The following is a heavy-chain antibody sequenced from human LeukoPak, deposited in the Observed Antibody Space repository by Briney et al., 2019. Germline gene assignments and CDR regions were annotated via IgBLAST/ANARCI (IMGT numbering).Heavy chain of an antibody. J-gene: IGHJ4*02. CDR1: GYTFTSYG. CDR2: ISAYNGNA. CDR3: ARAPRPNYYGSGSYYPGVDY. V-gene: IGHV1-18*01. D-gene: IGHD3-10*01. Sequence: ASVKVSCKASGYTFTSYGISWVRQAPGQGLEWMGWISAYNGNANYAQKLQGRVTMTTDTSTSTAYMELRSLRSDDTAVYYCARAPRPNYYGSGSYYPGVDYWGQGTLVTVSS.